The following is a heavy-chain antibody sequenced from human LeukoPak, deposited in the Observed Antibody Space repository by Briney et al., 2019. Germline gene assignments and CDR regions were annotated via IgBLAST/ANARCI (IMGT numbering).Heavy chain of an antibody. CDR1: GGSISSYY. V-gene: IGHV4-59*01. D-gene: IGHD5-12*01. Sequence: SETLSLTCTVSGGSISSYYWSWIRQPPGKGLEWIGNIYYSGSTNYNPSLKSRVTISVDTSKNQFSLKLSSVTAADTAVYYCARIRRGYSGYDFGWFDPWGQGTLVTVSS. CDR2: IYYSGST. J-gene: IGHJ5*02. CDR3: ARIRRGYSGYDFGWFDP.